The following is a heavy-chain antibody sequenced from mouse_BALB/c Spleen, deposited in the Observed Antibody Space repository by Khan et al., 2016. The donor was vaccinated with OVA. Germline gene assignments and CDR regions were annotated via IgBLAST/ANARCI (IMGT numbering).Heavy chain of an antibody. D-gene: IGHD1-1*02. CDR2: IWSSGIT. CDR3: ARNRNGYFDY. J-gene: IGHJ2*01. V-gene: IGHV2-2*02. CDR1: GFSLTNYG. Sequence: QVQLKQSGPGLVQPAQSLSITCTVSGFSLTNYGVHWVRQSPGKGLEWLGVIWSSGITDYNATFMSRLSISRDISKSQVFFKMNSLQANDTGTYYCARNRNGYFDYWGQGTTLTGSS.